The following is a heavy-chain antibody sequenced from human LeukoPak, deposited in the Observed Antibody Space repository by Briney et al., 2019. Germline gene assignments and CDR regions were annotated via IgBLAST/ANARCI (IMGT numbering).Heavy chain of an antibody. CDR1: GFTFTSYA. CDR2: ISAGGGST. V-gene: IGHV3-23*01. CDR3: AKVGSGWEIFGY. D-gene: IGHD6-19*01. J-gene: IGHJ4*02. Sequence: GGSLRLSCAASGFTFTSYAMSWVRQAPGKGLEWVSGISAGGGSTYYADSVKGRFTMSRDNSKNTLYLQMNSLRAEDTAVYYCAKVGSGWEIFGYWGQGTLVTVSS.